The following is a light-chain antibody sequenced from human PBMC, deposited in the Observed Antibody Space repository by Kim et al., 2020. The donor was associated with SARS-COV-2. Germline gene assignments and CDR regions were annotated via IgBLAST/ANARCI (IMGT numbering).Light chain of an antibody. Sequence: SYELTQPPSVSVSPGQTASITCSGDKLEDKYVCWYQQKAGQSPVLLIYQDTKWPSGIPERFSGSNSGNTATLTISGTQAMDEADYYCQTWDSSSVIFGGGPQLTVL. CDR1: KLEDKY. CDR3: QTWDSSSVI. V-gene: IGLV3-1*01. J-gene: IGLJ2*01. CDR2: QDT.